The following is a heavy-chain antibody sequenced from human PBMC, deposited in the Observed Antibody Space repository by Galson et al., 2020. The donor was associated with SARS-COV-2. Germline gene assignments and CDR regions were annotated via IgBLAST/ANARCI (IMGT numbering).Heavy chain of an antibody. Sequence: ASVKVSCQASGYTFNSYRVNWLRRPPGQGLEWIGWISVYSGNTNYAQKFQGRVSMTADTSTSTAYMELRRLRSDDTAVYYCARDRVGAAGTPGEYWGQGTQVTVYS. CDR3: ARDRVGAAGTPGEY. CDR1: GYTFNSYR. V-gene: IGHV1-18*01. D-gene: IGHD6-25*01. J-gene: IGHJ4*02. CDR2: ISVYSGNT.